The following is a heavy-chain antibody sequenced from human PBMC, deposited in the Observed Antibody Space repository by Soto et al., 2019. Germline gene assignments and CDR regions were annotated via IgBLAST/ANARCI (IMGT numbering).Heavy chain of an antibody. CDR3: ARGAHSSGWYFDY. V-gene: IGHV4-59*08. J-gene: IGHJ4*02. CDR1: GGSISSYY. Sequence: SETLSLTCTVSGGSISSYYWSWIRQPPGKGLDWIGYIYYSGSTSYNPSLKSRVTISVDTSKNQFSLKLSSVTAADTAVYYCARGAHSSGWYFDYWGQGTLVTVSS. CDR2: IYYSGST. D-gene: IGHD6-19*01.